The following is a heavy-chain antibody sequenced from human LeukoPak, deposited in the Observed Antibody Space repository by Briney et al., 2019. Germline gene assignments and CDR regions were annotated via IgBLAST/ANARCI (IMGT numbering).Heavy chain of an antibody. J-gene: IGHJ4*02. CDR2: INSDGSST. CDR1: GFTFSSYW. CDR3: ARTKEDSGWSPFDC. Sequence: GGSLRLSCAASGFTFSSYWTHWVRQAPGKGLVWVSRINSDGSSTTYADSVKGRFTTSRDNAKNTLYLQMNSLRAEDTAVYYCARTKEDSGWSPFDCWGQGTLVTVSS. D-gene: IGHD6-19*01. V-gene: IGHV3-74*01.